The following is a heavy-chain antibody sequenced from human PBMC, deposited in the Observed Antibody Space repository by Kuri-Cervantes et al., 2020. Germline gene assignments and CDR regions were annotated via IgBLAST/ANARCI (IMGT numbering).Heavy chain of an antibody. CDR2: ISNDGSHM. D-gene: IGHD3-16*01. Sequence: GESLKISCAAPGFTFISYSMHWVRQAPGKGLEWVAVISNDGSHMYYVDPVKGRFTISRGNSQNTLFLQMNSLRAEDTAVYYCAREAWGPEYWGQGTLVTVSS. V-gene: IGHV3-30*03. CDR3: AREAWGPEY. J-gene: IGHJ4*02. CDR1: GFTFISYS.